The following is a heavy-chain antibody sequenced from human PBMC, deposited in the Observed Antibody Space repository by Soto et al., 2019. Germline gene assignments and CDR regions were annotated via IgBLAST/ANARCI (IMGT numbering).Heavy chain of an antibody. J-gene: IGHJ4*02. CDR3: ARGHYYDSSGYPIDY. CDR1: GFTFSSYA. CDR2: ISYDGSNK. Sequence: GGSLRLSCAASGFTFSSYAMHWVRQAPGKGLEWVAVISYDGSNKYYADSVKGRFTISRDNSKNTLYLQMNSLRAEDTAVYYCARGHYYDSSGYPIDYWGQGTLVTVSS. V-gene: IGHV3-30-3*01. D-gene: IGHD3-22*01.